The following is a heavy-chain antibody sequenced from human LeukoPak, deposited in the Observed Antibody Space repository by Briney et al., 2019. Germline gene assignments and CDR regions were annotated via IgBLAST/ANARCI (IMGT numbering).Heavy chain of an antibody. CDR1: GYTFTRYG. CDR3: GEEGPSGSYFDY. D-gene: IGHD1-26*01. Sequence: GASVKVSCKASGYTFTRYGISWVRQAPGQGLEWMGWISAYNGNTNYAQKLQGRVTMTPDTSTSTAYMEMRRLRSDDTAGVYRGEEGPSGSYFDYWGQGTLVTASS. V-gene: IGHV1-18*01. J-gene: IGHJ4*02. CDR2: ISAYNGNT.